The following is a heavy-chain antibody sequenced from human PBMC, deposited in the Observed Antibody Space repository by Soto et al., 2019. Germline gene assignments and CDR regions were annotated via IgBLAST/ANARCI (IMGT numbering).Heavy chain of an antibody. CDR1: GYTFTNYW. V-gene: IGHV5-51*01. J-gene: IGHJ4*02. Sequence: GESLKISCKASGYTFTNYWIGWVRQMPGKGLEWMGIIFLGDSDTRYSPSFRGQVTIPADKSISTAYLQWSSLKASDTAIYYCARTASETYPARYFDYWGQGTLVTVSS. CDR2: IFLGDSDT. CDR3: ARTASETYPARYFDY. D-gene: IGHD3-10*01.